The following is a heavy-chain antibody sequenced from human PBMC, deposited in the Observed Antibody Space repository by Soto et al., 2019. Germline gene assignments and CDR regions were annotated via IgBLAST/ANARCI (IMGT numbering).Heavy chain of an antibody. V-gene: IGHV1-2*02. J-gene: IGHJ1*01. D-gene: IGHD7-27*01. CDR2: VNPNSGGT. Sequence: GASVKVSCKASGYTFTGYYMHWVRQAPGQGLEWMGWVNPNSGGTNYAQKFQGRVTMTRDTSISTAYMELSRLRSDDTAVYYCAREWAWGKTIHIRFQHWARAPWSPSPQ. CDR3: AREWAWGKTIHIRFQH. CDR1: GYTFTGYY.